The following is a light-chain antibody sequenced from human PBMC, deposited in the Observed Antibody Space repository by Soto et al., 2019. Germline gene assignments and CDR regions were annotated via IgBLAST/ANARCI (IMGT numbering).Light chain of an antibody. J-gene: IGKJ2*01. CDR3: HESNNWPYT. CDR2: GAS. V-gene: IGKV3-15*01. Sequence: EIVRTQSPATLSVSPGERVTLSCRASQSVADNLAGYQQKPGQATRLLMYGASTRATGIPARFSGSGSGTEFTLTISSLQSEDFALYYCHESNNWPYTFGQGTKLEIK. CDR1: QSVADN.